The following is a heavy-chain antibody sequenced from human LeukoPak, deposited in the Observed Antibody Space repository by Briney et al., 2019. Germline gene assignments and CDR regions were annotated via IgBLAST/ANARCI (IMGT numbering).Heavy chain of an antibody. CDR3: TRGPYSGSYFAPYYFDY. V-gene: IGHV1-18*01. J-gene: IGHJ4*02. CDR2: VSAYNGNT. D-gene: IGHD1-26*01. Sequence: ASVKVSCKASGYTFTSDSITWVRQAPGQGLEWMGWVSAYNGNTNYARNLQGRVTMTTDTSTNTAYMELRSLRSDDTAVYYCTRGPYSGSYFAPYYFDYWGQGTLVTVSS. CDR1: GYTFTSDS.